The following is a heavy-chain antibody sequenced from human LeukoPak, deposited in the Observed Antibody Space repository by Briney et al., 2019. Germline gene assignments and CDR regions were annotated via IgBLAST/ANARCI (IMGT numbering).Heavy chain of an antibody. Sequence: AESLRISCKGSGYRFTNYCITWVRQMPAKGLEWMGRIDPSDSYTNYSPSFQGHVTISADKSISTAYLQWSSLKASDTAMYYCARPLWFGELYYWGQGTLVTVSS. CDR2: IDPSDSYT. V-gene: IGHV5-10-1*01. J-gene: IGHJ4*02. CDR3: ARPLWFGELYY. D-gene: IGHD3-10*01. CDR1: GYRFTNYC.